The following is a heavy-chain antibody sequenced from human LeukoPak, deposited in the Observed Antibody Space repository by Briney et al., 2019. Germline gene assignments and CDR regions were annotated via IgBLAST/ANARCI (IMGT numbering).Heavy chain of an antibody. V-gene: IGHV4-4*07. Sequence: PSETLSLTCTVSGGSISSSYWSWIRQPAGKGLGWIGRIYTSGSTNYNYNPSLKSRVTMSVDTSKNQFSLKLSSVTAADTAVYYCARDPNSALWGQGTLVTVSS. J-gene: IGHJ4*02. CDR2: IYTSGST. CDR1: GGSISSSY. CDR3: ARDPNSAL. D-gene: IGHD2-21*01.